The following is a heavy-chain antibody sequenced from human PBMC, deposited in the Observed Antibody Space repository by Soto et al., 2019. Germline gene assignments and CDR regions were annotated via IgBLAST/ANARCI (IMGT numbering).Heavy chain of an antibody. D-gene: IGHD3-3*01. Sequence: GASVKVSRKVSGYTLTELSMHWVRQAPGKGLEWMGGFDPEDGETIYAQKFQGRVTMTEDTSTDTAYMELSSLRSEDTAVYYCATAASTIFGVVDLKYYFDYWGQGTLVTVSS. CDR1: GYTLTELS. V-gene: IGHV1-24*01. CDR3: ATAASTIFGVVDLKYYFDY. CDR2: FDPEDGET. J-gene: IGHJ4*02.